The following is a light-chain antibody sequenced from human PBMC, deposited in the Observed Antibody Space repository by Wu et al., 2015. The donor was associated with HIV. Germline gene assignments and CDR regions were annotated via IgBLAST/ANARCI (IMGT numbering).Light chain of an antibody. J-gene: IGKJ4*01. CDR1: RSVSNY. CDR3: QQRSNWPPLT. Sequence: EIVLTQSPATLSLSPGERATLSCRASRSVSNYLAWYQQKPGQPPRLLIYDASNRAPGIPARFSGRGSGTDFTLTISSLEPEDFAVYYCQQRSNWPPLTFGGGTKGGDQ. V-gene: IGKV3-11*01. CDR2: DAS.